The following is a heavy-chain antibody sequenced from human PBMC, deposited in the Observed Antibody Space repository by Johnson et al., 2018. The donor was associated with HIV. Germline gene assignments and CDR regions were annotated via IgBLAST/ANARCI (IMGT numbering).Heavy chain of an antibody. J-gene: IGHJ3*02. V-gene: IGHV3-20*04. CDR1: GFTFDDYG. CDR2: ITWNGGST. CDR3: ARDEGYCTGGVCSDAFDI. Sequence: VQLVESGGGVVRPGGSLRLSCAVSGFTFDDYGMSWVRQAPGKGLEWVSGITWNGGSTGYADSVKGRFTIPRDNAKNSLYLQVNSLRAEDTALYYCARDEGYCTGGVCSDAFDIWGQGTLVTVSS. D-gene: IGHD2-8*02.